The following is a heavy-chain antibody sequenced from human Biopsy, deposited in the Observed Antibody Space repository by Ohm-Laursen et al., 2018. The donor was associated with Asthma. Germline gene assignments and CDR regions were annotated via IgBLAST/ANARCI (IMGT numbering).Heavy chain of an antibody. V-gene: IGHV1-18*01. CDR1: GYTFNSAD. D-gene: IGHD3-10*01. CDR3: ARAVDYSHYYGIDV. CDR2: ISVYNGNT. J-gene: IGHJ6*02. Sequence: SVKVSCKTSGYTFNSADITWVRQAPGQGLEWMGWISVYNGNTKVAQKLQDRVTMITGTSTSTAYMELRSLRSDDTAVYFCARAVDYSHYYGIDVWGQGTTVTVS.